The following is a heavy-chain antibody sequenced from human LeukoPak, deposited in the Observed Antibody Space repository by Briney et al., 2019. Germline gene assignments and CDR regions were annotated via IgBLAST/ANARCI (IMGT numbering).Heavy chain of an antibody. Sequence: GGSLRLSCAASXFTFSTYGMHWVRQAPGKGLEWVAVISYDGSYKFYADSVKGRFTISRDNSKNTLYLQMNSLRAEDTAVYYCASDMSYSGYYIDYWGQGTLVTVSS. D-gene: IGHD3-3*01. CDR2: ISYDGSYK. J-gene: IGHJ4*02. CDR1: XFTFSTYG. V-gene: IGHV3-30*03. CDR3: ASDMSYSGYYIDY.